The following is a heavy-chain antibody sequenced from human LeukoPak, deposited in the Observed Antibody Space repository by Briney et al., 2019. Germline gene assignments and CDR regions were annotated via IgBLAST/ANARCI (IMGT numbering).Heavy chain of an antibody. CDR3: ARGFRIQLWFPNWFDP. D-gene: IGHD5-18*01. Sequence: PSETLSLTCAVYGGSFSGYYWSWIRQPPGKGLEWIGEINHSGSTNYNPSLKSRVTISVDTSKNQFSLKLSSVTAADTAVYYCARGFRIQLWFPNWFDPWGQGTLVTVPS. CDR1: GGSFSGYY. CDR2: INHSGST. V-gene: IGHV4-34*01. J-gene: IGHJ5*02.